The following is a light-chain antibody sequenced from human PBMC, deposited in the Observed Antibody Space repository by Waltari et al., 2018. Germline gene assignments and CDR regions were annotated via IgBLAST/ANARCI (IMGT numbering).Light chain of an antibody. CDR2: KVS. CDR3: MQATNWPLT. Sequence: DVVMSQSPLSLPVTLGQPASIPCRSSQSLVHSDGFTYLNCSRHRPGHSPWPLIYKVSRRDSGVPDRISGSVSGTDFTLKISRVEAKDVGVYYCMQATNWPLTFGQGTKVEIK. V-gene: IGKV2-30*02. CDR1: QSLVHSDGFTY. J-gene: IGKJ1*01.